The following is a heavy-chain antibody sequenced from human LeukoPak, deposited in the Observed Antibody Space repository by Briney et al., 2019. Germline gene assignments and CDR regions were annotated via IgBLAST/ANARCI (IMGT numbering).Heavy chain of an antibody. J-gene: IGHJ4*02. V-gene: IGHV4-59*08. D-gene: IGHD2-15*01. CDR1: GGSISSSY. CDR2: ISYSGST. Sequence: PSETLSLTCTVSGGSISSSYWSWIRQPPGKGLEWIGYISYSGSTSYNPSLKSRVTISVDTSKNQFSLNLSSVTAADTAVYYCARSPDGSSVIDYWGQGTLVTVSS. CDR3: ARSPDGSSVIDY.